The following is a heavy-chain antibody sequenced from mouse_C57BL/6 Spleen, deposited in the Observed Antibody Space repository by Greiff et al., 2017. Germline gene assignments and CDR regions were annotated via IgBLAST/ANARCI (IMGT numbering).Heavy chain of an antibody. V-gene: IGHV2-6-1*01. J-gene: IGHJ4*01. CDR1: GFSLTSYG. CDR3: ARHYDGYPASMDY. D-gene: IGHD2-3*01. CDR2: IWSDGST. Sequence: QVQLQQSGPGLVAPSQSLSITCTVSGFSLTSYGVHWVRQPPGKGLEWLVVIWSDGSTTYNSALKSRLSISKDNSKSQVFLKMNSLQTDDTAMYYCARHYDGYPASMDYWGQGTSVTVSS.